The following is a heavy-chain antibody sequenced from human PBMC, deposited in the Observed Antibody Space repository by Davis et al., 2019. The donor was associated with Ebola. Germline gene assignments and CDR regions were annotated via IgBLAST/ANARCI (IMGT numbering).Heavy chain of an antibody. CDR3: ARDGYYYDSSGYYVGAFDI. CDR1: GFTFSSYS. J-gene: IGHJ3*02. Sequence: GESLKISCTASGFTFSSYSMNWVRQAPGKGLEWVSSISSTGSYIYYADSVKGRFTISRDNAKNSLYLQMNSLRAEDTAVYYCARDGYYYDSSGYYVGAFDIWGQGTMVTVSS. D-gene: IGHD3-22*01. CDR2: ISSTGSYI. V-gene: IGHV3-21*01.